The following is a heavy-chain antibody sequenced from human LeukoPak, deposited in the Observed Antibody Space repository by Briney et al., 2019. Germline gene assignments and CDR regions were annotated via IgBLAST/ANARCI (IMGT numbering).Heavy chain of an antibody. V-gene: IGHV1-2*02. D-gene: IGHD3-10*01. J-gene: IGHJ4*02. CDR1: GYTFTGYY. CDR2: INPNSGGT. Sequence: GAPVKVSCKASGYTFTGYYMHWVRQAPGQGLEWMGWINPNSGGTNYAQKFKGRVTMTRDTSISTASMELTRLTSDDSAVYYCAREQAVGDRHQKLFDYWGQGTLVTVSS. CDR3: AREQAVGDRHQKLFDY.